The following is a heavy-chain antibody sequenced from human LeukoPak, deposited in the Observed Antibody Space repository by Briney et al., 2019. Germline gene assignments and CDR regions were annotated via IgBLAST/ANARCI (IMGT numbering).Heavy chain of an antibody. J-gene: IGHJ6*03. CDR2: INPNSGGT. CDR3: ARMAEFHTGHYYYYMDV. CDR1: GYTFTGYY. D-gene: IGHD2-8*02. Sequence: ASVKVSCKASGYTFTGYYMHWVRQAPGQGLEWMGWINPNSGGTNYAQKFQGRVTMTRDTSISTAYMELSRLRSDDTAVYSCARMAEFHTGHYYYYMDVWGKGTTVTVSS. V-gene: IGHV1-2*02.